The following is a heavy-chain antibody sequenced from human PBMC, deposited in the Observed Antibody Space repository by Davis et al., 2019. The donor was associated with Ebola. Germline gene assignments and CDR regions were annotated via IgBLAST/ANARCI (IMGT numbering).Heavy chain of an antibody. CDR1: GYSFTSYW. V-gene: IGHV5-51*01. J-gene: IGHJ4*02. CDR2: IYPGYSDT. CDR3: ARLSGSGWSYGGFGY. D-gene: IGHD6-19*01. Sequence: PGGSLRLSCKGSGYSFTSYWIGWVRQMPGKGLEWMGIIYPGYSDTRYSPSFQGQVTISADKSISTAYLQWSSLKASDTAMYYCARLSGSGWSYGGFGYWGQGTLATVSS.